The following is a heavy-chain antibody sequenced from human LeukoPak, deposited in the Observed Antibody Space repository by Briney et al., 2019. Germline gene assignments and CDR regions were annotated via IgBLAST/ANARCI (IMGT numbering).Heavy chain of an antibody. CDR3: ARVPKDIVVVVAAREYYFDY. Sequence: GASVKVSCKASGYTFTGYYMHWVRQAPGQGLEWMGWINRNSGGTNYAQKFQGRVTMTRDTSISTAYMELSRLRSDDTAVYYCARVPKDIVVVVAAREYYFDYWGQGTLVTVSS. CDR1: GYTFTGYY. CDR2: INRNSGGT. D-gene: IGHD2-15*01. V-gene: IGHV1-2*02. J-gene: IGHJ4*02.